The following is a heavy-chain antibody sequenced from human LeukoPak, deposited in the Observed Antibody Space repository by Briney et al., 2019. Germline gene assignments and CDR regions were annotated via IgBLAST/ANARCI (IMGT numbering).Heavy chain of an antibody. V-gene: IGHV4-59*06. CDR1: GGSISSYY. Sequence: PSETLSLTCTVSGGSISSYYWSWIRQHPGKGLEWIGYIYYSGSTYYNPSLKSRVTISVDTSKNQFSLKLSSVTAADTAVYCCARAYCSSTSCYRTWPYYFDYWGQGTLVTVSS. J-gene: IGHJ4*02. CDR3: ARAYCSSTSCYRTWPYYFDY. CDR2: IYYSGST. D-gene: IGHD2-2*02.